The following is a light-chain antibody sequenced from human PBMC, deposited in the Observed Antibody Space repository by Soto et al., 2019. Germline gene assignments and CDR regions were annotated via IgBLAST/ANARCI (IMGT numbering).Light chain of an antibody. CDR2: TNN. Sequence: QSVLTQPPSASGTPGQRVTISCSGSSSNIGSNTVNWYQQLPGTAPKLLIYTNNQRPSGVPERFSGSKSGTSASLAISGLQSEDEADYYCAAWDDSLNGVVFGGGTKRTVL. V-gene: IGLV1-44*01. CDR1: SSNIGSNT. J-gene: IGLJ2*01. CDR3: AAWDDSLNGVV.